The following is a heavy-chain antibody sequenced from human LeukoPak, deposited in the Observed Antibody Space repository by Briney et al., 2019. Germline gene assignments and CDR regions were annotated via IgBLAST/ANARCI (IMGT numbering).Heavy chain of an antibody. CDR2: ISYTGSA. Sequence: SETLSLTCTVSGGSIVSYYWSWIRQSPGTGLEWIGYISYTGSANYNPSLKSRVTLSVDTSKNQFSLKLSSVTAADTAVDYCARGGVPAALTYNWFDPWGQGTLVTVSS. CDR3: ARGGVPAALTYNWFDP. J-gene: IGHJ5*02. CDR1: GGSIVSYY. V-gene: IGHV4-59*12. D-gene: IGHD2-2*01.